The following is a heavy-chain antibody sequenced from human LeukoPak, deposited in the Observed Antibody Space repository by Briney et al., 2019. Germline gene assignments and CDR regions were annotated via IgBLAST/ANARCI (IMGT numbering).Heavy chain of an antibody. CDR2: INPNSGGT. D-gene: IGHD2-21*02. CDR3: ATEEAYCGGDCPNDY. J-gene: IGHJ4*02. CDR1: GYTFTGYY. Sequence: ASVKVSCKASGYTFTGYYMHWVRQAPGQGLEWMGWINPNSGGTNYAQKFQGRVTMTRDTSISTAYMELSRLRSDDTAAYYCATEEAYCGGDCPNDYWGQGTLVTVSS. V-gene: IGHV1-2*02.